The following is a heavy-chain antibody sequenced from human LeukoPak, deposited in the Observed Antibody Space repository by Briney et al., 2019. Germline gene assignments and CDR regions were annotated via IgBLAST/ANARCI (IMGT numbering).Heavy chain of an antibody. D-gene: IGHD3-22*01. CDR2: IRYDGSNK. V-gene: IGHV3-30*02. J-gene: IGHJ3*02. Sequence: GGSLRLSCAASGFTFSSYGMHWVRQAPGKGLEWVAFIRYDGSNKYYADSVKGRFTISRDNSKNTLYLQMNSLRAEDTAVYYCARVGDYYDSSGPDAFDIWGQGTMVTVSS. CDR1: GFTFSSYG. CDR3: ARVGDYYDSSGPDAFDI.